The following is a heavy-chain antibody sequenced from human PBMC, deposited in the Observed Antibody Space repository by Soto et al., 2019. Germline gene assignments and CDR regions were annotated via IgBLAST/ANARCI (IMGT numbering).Heavy chain of an antibody. CDR1: GGTFSSYA. V-gene: IGHV1-69*01. Sequence: QVQLVQSGAEVKKPGSSVKVSCKASGGTFSSYAISWVRQAPGQGLEWMGGIIPIFGTANYAQKFQGRVTITADESTSTAYMELSSLRSEDTAVYYCARASDYYDSSGGYGMAVWGQGTTVTVSS. J-gene: IGHJ6*02. CDR3: ARASDYYDSSGGYGMAV. CDR2: IIPIFGTA. D-gene: IGHD3-22*01.